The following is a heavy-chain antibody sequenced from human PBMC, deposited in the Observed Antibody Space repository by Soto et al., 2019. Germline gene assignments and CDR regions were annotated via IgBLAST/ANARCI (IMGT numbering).Heavy chain of an antibody. V-gene: IGHV3-7*03. CDR1: GYTFTGSW. CDR3: ARGRSIER. CDR2: IGPDGGEK. J-gene: IGHJ3*01. D-gene: IGHD2-15*01. Sequence: GGSLRLSCAASGYTFTGSWMSWVRQPPGKGLEWVATIGPDGGEKNYVDSVKGRFTISRDNAKNSLYLEMNSLKDEDTAVYFCARGRSIERWGQGTMVT.